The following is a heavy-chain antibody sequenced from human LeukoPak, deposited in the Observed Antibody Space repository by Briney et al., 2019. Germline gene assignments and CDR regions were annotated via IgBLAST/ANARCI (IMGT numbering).Heavy chain of an antibody. D-gene: IGHD3-9*01. V-gene: IGHV1-18*01. J-gene: IGHJ4*02. CDR2: ISAYNGYT. CDR1: GYIFTNYG. Sequence: ASVKVSCKTSGYIFTNYGISWVRQAPGQGLEWMGWISAYNGYTNYAQNFQGRVTMSTDTSTSTAYMELRSLRSDDTAMYYCASGRYFDWLFHYWGQGTLVTVSS. CDR3: ASGRYFDWLFHY.